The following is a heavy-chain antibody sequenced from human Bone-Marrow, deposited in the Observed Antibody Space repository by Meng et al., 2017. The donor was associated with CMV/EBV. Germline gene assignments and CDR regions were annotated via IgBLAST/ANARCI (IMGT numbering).Heavy chain of an antibody. CDR1: GGSFSDYY. V-gene: IGHV4-34*01. CDR2: INHSGNS. Sequence: GSLRLSCAVPGGSFSDYYWSWIRQPPGKGLEWIAEINHSGNSDYNPSLRSRVSISMDTSKKQFSLNLSSLTAADTAVYYCVRSRLQAQGYGSTWYVDYWGQGSRVTVSS. CDR3: VRSRLQAQGYGSTWYVDY. J-gene: IGHJ4*02. D-gene: IGHD6-13*01.